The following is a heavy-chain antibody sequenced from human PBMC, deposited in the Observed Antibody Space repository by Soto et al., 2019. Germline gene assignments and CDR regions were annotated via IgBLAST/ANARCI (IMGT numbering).Heavy chain of an antibody. CDR3: ARLGIAAAGNLNWFDP. Sequence: SETLSLTCAVYGGSFSGYYWSWIRQPPGKGLEWIGEINHSGSTNYNPSLKSRVTISVDTSKNQFSLKLSSVTAADTAVYYCARLGIAAAGNLNWFDPWGQGTLVTVSS. J-gene: IGHJ5*02. CDR2: INHSGST. CDR1: GGSFSGYY. V-gene: IGHV4-34*01. D-gene: IGHD6-13*01.